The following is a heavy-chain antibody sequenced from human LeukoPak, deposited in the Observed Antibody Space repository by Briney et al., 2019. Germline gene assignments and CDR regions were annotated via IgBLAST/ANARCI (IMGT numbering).Heavy chain of an antibody. Sequence: GSLRLSCAASGFTFSSYAMSWVRQAPGKGLEWVSAISGSGGSTYYADSVKGRFTISRDNSKNTLYLQMNSLRAEDTAVYYCAKVRSRWLQPRSVYWGPGTLVTVSS. CDR2: ISGSGGST. CDR1: GFTFSSYA. D-gene: IGHD5-24*01. V-gene: IGHV3-23*01. CDR3: AKVRSRWLQPRSVY. J-gene: IGHJ4*02.